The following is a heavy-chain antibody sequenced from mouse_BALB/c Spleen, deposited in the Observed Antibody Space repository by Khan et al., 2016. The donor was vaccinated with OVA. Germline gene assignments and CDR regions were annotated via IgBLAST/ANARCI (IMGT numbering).Heavy chain of an antibody. CDR1: GFTFSTYG. D-gene: IGHD1-1*01. CDR2: VSTGGSYT. J-gene: IGHJ3*01. V-gene: IGHV5-6*02. Sequence: EVKVEESGGDLVKPGGSLKLSCAASGFTFSTYGMSWVRQTADRRLEWVATVSTGGSYTYYPDSVKGRFTISRDHAKNTLSLHMNSLKSEDTAMFYCTRLAYYYDSEGFAYWGQGTLVTVSA. CDR3: TRLAYYYDSEGFAY.